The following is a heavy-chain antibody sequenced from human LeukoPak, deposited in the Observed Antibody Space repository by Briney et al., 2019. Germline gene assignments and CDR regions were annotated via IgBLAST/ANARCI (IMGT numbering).Heavy chain of an antibody. D-gene: IGHD5-18*01. CDR3: ARGDSFYYYMDV. CDR1: GYTFTSYY. Sequence: ASVKVSCKASGYTFTSYYMHWVRQAPGQGLEWMGLINPTGGSTGYAQKFQGRVTMTRDMSTTTVYMELSSLTSEDTAVYYCARGDSFYYYMDVWGKGTTVTVSS. CDR2: INPTGGST. J-gene: IGHJ6*03. V-gene: IGHV1-46*01.